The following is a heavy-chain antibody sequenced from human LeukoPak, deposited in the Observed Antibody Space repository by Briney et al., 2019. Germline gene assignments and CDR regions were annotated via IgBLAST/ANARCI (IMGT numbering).Heavy chain of an antibody. CDR2: IRSKAYGGTT. CDR1: GSTFGDYA. V-gene: IGHV3-49*03. CDR3: TNRAAAGEYYYYGMDV. D-gene: IGHD6-13*01. Sequence: GGSLRLSCTASGSTFGDYAMSWFRQAPGKGLEWVGFIRSKAYGGTTEYAASVKGRFTISRDDSKSIAYLQMNSLKTEDTAVYYCTNRAAAGEYYYYGMDVWGQGTTVTVSS. J-gene: IGHJ6*02.